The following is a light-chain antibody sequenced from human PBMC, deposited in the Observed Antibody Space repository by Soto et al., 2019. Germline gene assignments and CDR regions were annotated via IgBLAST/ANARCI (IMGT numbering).Light chain of an antibody. V-gene: IGKV4-1*01. CDR3: QKYYSTPRS. CDR2: WAS. J-gene: IGKJ2*01. CDR1: QSVLYSSNNKNY. Sequence: DIVMTQSPDSLAVSLGERATINCKSSQSVLYSSNNKNYLAWYQQKPGQHPKLLIYWASTRESGVPDRFSGSGSGTDFPLTISSMQAEDVAVYYCQKYYSTPRSFGQGTKLEIK.